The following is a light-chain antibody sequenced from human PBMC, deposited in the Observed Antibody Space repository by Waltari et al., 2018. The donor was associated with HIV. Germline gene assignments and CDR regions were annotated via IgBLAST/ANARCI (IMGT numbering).Light chain of an antibody. CDR2: EVS. CDR3: SSYGDNIRVL. J-gene: IGLJ2*01. Sequence: QSALTQPPSASGSLGQSATISCTGSSSDIGTYDSVPWFQQHPNNAPKLLLYEVSKQPSGVPDRFSGSRSGETAFLSVSGLQPDDTAAYFCSSYGDNIRVLFGGGTNLTVL. CDR1: SSDIGTYDS. V-gene: IGLV2-8*01.